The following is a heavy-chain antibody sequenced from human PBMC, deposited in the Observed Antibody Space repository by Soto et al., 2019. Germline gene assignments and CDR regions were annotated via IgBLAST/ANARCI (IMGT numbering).Heavy chain of an antibody. J-gene: IGHJ4*02. CDR2: IYWDGDR. Sequence: QITLKESGPTLVKPTQPLTLTCTFSGFSLTISGEGVAWIRQPPGKALEWLALIYWDGDRRYSPSLKTRLTITEVSSKSRVVLTMTNMDPLDTATYYCAHPKNSYFDYWGQGSLGTVSS. CDR3: AHPKNSYFDY. V-gene: IGHV2-5*02. CDR1: GFSLTISGEG.